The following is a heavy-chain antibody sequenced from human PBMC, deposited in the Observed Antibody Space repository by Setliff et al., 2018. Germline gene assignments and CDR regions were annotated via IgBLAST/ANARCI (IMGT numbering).Heavy chain of an antibody. Sequence: SETLSLTCTVSGDSISAASKMDWIRQPPGKGLEFIGYVYYSGAAKYDPSLKSRVTISVDKSTNQFSLKLNSVTAADTAVYYCVRTDYSDCRYSMDVWGKGTTVTVSS. CDR2: VYYSGAA. CDR3: VRTDYSDCRYSMDV. V-gene: IGHV4-61*05. D-gene: IGHD1-26*01. CDR1: GDSISAAS. J-gene: IGHJ6*03.